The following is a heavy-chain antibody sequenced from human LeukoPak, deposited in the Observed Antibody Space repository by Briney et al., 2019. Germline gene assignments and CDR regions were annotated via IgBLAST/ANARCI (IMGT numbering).Heavy chain of an antibody. CDR2: IYYSGST. Sequence: SETLSLTCTVSGGSLSSSSYYWGWIRQPPGKGLEWIGSIYYSGSTYYNPSLKSRVTISVDTSKNQFSLKLSSVTAADTAVYYCAREGGDIVVVPAANWFDPWGQGTLVTVSS. CDR3: AREGGDIVVVPAANWFDP. CDR1: GGSLSSSSYY. V-gene: IGHV4-39*02. D-gene: IGHD2-2*01. J-gene: IGHJ5*02.